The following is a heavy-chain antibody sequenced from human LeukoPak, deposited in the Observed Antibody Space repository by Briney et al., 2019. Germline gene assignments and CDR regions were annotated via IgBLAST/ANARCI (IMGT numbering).Heavy chain of an antibody. CDR1: GYTFTGYY. J-gene: IGHJ4*02. CDR3: ARAPRNIRADGYNANLDY. V-gene: IGHV1-8*02. CDR2: MNPNSGNT. D-gene: IGHD5-24*01. Sequence: GASVKVSCKASGYTFTGYYMHWVRRAPGQGLEWMGWMNPNSGNTGYAQKFQGRVTMTRNTSISTAYMELSSLRSEDTAVYYCARAPRNIRADGYNANLDYWGQGTLVTVSS.